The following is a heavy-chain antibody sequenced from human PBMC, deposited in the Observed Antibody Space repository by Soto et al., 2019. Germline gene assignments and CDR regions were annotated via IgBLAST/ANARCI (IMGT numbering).Heavy chain of an antibody. Sequence: LVESRGDLVYPGGSLRLSCVASGFRFSDHSMNWVRQAPGKGLQWISYISSNSDTTYYADSVKGRFTVSRDNAKNALFLQMNSLRDDDTATYYCARLPKGSLVTAWGQGARVTVSS. V-gene: IGHV3-48*02. CDR3: ARLPKGSLVTA. CDR2: ISSNSDTT. CDR1: GFRFSDHS. J-gene: IGHJ4*02. D-gene: IGHD2-21*02.